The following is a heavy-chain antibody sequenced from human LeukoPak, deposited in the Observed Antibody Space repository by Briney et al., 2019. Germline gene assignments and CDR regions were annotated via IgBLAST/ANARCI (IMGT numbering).Heavy chain of an antibody. Sequence: ASVKLSCKASGYTFTGYYMHWVRQAPGQGLEWMGWINPNSGGTNYAQKFPGRVTMTRDTSNSTAYMELSRLRSDDTAVYYCARSWRFCSGDSCYPIDYWGQGTLVTVSS. CDR3: ARSWRFCSGDSCYPIDY. V-gene: IGHV1-2*02. J-gene: IGHJ4*02. CDR1: GYTFTGYY. CDR2: INPNSGGT. D-gene: IGHD2-15*01.